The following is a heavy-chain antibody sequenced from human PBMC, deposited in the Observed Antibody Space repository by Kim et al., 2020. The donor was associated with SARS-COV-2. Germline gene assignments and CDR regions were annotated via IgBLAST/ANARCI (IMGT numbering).Heavy chain of an antibody. V-gene: IGHV4-39*01. CDR2: IYYSGST. Sequence: SETLSLTCTVSGGSISSSSYYWGWIRQPPGKGLEWIGSIYYSGSTYYNPSLMSRVTISVDTSKNQFSLKLSSVTAADTAVYYCASRYLWFGELRVDYWGQGTLVTVSS. CDR3: ASRYLWFGELRVDY. J-gene: IGHJ4*02. D-gene: IGHD3-10*01. CDR1: GGSISSSSYY.